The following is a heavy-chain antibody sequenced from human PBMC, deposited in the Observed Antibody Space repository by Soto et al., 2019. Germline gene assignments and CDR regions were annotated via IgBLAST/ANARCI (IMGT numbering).Heavy chain of an antibody. Sequence: SETLALTCTVSGGSIRSAAYYWSWLRQPPGKGLEWIGYVYHSESTYYNPSLKSRVTISVDTSKNQFSLRLTSVTAADTAVYYCATHPPYGPLDHWGQGTLVTVSS. CDR2: VYHSEST. J-gene: IGHJ4*02. CDR3: ATHPPYGPLDH. CDR1: GGSIRSAAYY. V-gene: IGHV4-39*01. D-gene: IGHD4-17*01.